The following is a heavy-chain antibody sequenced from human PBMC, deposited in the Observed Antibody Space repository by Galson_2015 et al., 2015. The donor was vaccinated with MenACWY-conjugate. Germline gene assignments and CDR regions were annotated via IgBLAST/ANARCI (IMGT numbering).Heavy chain of an antibody. V-gene: IGHV5-10-1*01. J-gene: IGHJ5*02. Sequence: QSGAEVKKPGGSLRISCKGSGYSFTSYWISWVRQMPGKGLEWMGRIDPSDSYTNYSPSFQGHVTISADKSISTAYLQWSSLKASDTAMYYCARGAPNGSGSYYIYIWAPFDPWGQGTLVTVSS. CDR2: IDPSDSYT. CDR3: ARGAPNGSGSYYIYIWAPFDP. D-gene: IGHD3-10*01. CDR1: GYSFTSYW.